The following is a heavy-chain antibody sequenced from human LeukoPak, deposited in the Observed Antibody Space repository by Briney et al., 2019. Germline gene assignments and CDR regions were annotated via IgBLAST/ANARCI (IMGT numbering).Heavy chain of an antibody. V-gene: IGHV3-23*01. CDR3: ARDGGCSSTSCYPLEY. D-gene: IGHD2-2*01. Sequence: GGSLRLSCAASGFTFSSYAMSWVRQAPGKGLEWVSAISGSGGSTYYADSVKGRFTISRDNAKNSLYLQMNSLRAEDTAVYYCARDGGCSSTSCYPLEYWGQGTLVTVSS. CDR1: GFTFSSYA. J-gene: IGHJ4*02. CDR2: ISGSGGST.